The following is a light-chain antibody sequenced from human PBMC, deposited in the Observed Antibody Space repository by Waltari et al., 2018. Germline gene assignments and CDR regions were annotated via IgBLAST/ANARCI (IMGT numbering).Light chain of an antibody. CDR1: SSNIGDNV. CDR3: AAWDDSLHGHWV. CDR2: RSE. V-gene: IGLV1-44*01. J-gene: IGLJ3*02. Sequence: QSVLTQPPSASGTPGQRVTISCSGSSSNIGDNVVNWYQQLPGKAPTLLIYRSEQGHSGVPDRFSGSKSGTIAALAISGLQSADEGDYYCAAWDDSLHGHWVFGGGTKVTVL.